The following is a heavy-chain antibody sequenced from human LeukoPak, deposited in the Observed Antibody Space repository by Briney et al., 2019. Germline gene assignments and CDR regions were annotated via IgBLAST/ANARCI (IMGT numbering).Heavy chain of an antibody. CDR3: AREYYSDNSGYSPDFDY. CDR2: IWYDGSNK. V-gene: IGHV3-33*01. J-gene: IGHJ4*02. Sequence: GGSLRLSCAASGFTFSSYGMHWVRQAPGKGLEWVAVIWYDGSNKYYADSVKGRFTISRDNSKNTLYLQMNSLRAEDTAVYYCAREYYSDNSGYSPDFDYWGQGSLVTVSS. D-gene: IGHD3-22*01. CDR1: GFTFSSYG.